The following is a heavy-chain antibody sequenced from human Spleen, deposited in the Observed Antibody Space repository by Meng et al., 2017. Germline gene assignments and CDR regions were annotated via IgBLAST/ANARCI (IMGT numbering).Heavy chain of an antibody. CDR2: INTKTGNP. Sequence: ASVKVSCKASGYTLTSYAINWLRQAPGQGLEWMGWINTKTGNPTYAQGFTGRLVFSLDTSVSTAYLQISGLKADDTAVYFCTRDGYSDCSRTSCFDYWGQGTRVTCCS. D-gene: IGHD2-2*01. V-gene: IGHV7-4-1*02. CDR1: GYTLTSYA. CDR3: TRDGYSDCSRTSCFDY. J-gene: IGHJ4*02.